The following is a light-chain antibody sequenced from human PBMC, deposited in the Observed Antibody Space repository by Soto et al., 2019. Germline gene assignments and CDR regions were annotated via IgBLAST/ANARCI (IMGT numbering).Light chain of an antibody. J-gene: IGKJ1*01. CDR2: DAS. V-gene: IGKV3-20*01. CDR1: QTINNNY. Sequence: EIVLIQSPGSLSLSPGDRATLSCRAGQTINNNYLAWFQQKRGQAPRLLIFDASTRATGIPDRFSGSGSGTDFTLTISRLEPEDFAVYYCQQYGNLRSFGQGTKVEIK. CDR3: QQYGNLRS.